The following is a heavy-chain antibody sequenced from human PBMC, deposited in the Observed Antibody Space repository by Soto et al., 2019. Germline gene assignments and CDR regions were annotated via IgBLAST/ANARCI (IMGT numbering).Heavy chain of an antibody. CDR2: IKFDGSFT. V-gene: IGHV3-74*01. Sequence: EVQLVESGGGLVQPGGSLRLSCVASGFTFSDYWIHWVRQAPGKGLVWVSRIKFDGSFTSHADSVKGRFTISRDNARNTVHLQMDSLRAEDTGVYYCASGLRNYDCVDVWGQGTTVTVSS. CDR1: GFTFSDYW. CDR3: ASGLRNYDCVDV. J-gene: IGHJ6*02. D-gene: IGHD4-17*01.